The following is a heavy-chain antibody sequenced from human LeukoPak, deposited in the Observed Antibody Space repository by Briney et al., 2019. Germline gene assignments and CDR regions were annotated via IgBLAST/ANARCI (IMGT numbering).Heavy chain of an antibody. CDR3: ARGHHYYDSSGYLYYFDY. Sequence: PSETLSLTCTVSGGSISSYYWSWIRQPPGKGLEWIGYIYYSGSTNYNPSLKSRVTISVDTSKNQFSLKLSSVTAADTAVYYCARGHHYYDSSGYLYYFDYWGQGTLVTVSS. D-gene: IGHD3-22*01. CDR1: GGSISSYY. J-gene: IGHJ4*02. CDR2: IYYSGST. V-gene: IGHV4-59*01.